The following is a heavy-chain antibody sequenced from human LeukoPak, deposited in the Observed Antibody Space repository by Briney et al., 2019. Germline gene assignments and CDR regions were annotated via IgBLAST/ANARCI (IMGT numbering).Heavy chain of an antibody. V-gene: IGHV3-23*01. Sequence: GGSLRLSCAASGFTFSSYAMSWVRQAPGKGLEWVSAICGSGGSTYYADSVKGRFTISRDNSKNTLYLQMNSLRAEDTAVYYCAKEGLAWELLNRYFDYWGQGTLVTVSS. CDR2: ICGSGGST. D-gene: IGHD1-26*01. CDR1: GFTFSSYA. CDR3: AKEGLAWELLNRYFDY. J-gene: IGHJ4*02.